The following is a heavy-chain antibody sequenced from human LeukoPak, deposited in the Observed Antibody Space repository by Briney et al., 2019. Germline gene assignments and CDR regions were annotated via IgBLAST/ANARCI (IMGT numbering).Heavy chain of an antibody. CDR1: GFTFSSCS. CDR3: ARDKEGATEY. CDR2: ISSSSSYI. D-gene: IGHD1-26*01. Sequence: TGGSLRLSCAASGFTFSSCSMNWVRQAPGKGLEWVSSISSSSSYIYYADSVKGRFTISRDNAKNSLYLQMNSLRAEDTAVYYCARDKEGATEYWGQGALVTVSS. J-gene: IGHJ4*02. V-gene: IGHV3-21*01.